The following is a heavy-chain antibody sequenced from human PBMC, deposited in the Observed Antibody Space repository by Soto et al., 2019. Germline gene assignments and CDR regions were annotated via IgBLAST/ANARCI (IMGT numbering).Heavy chain of an antibody. V-gene: IGHV4-34*01. J-gene: IGHJ3*02. D-gene: IGHD2-15*01. Sequence: QVQLQQWGAGLLKPSETLSLTCAVYGGSFSGYYWSWIRQPPGKGLEWIGEINHSGSTNYNPSLKSRVTISVDTSKNQFSLKLSSVTAADTAVYYCARLGELVAATRFLHAFDIWGQGTMVTVSS. CDR1: GGSFSGYY. CDR2: INHSGST. CDR3: ARLGELVAATRFLHAFDI.